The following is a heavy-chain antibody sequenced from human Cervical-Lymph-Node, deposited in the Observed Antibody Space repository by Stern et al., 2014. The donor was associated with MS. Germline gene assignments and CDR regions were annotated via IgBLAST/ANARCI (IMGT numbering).Heavy chain of an antibody. CDR3: AREKRGATGTLFDY. Sequence: QVQLVQSGAEVKKPGASVRVSCRASRFTFTNYAIHWVRQAPGQRLELMGWINAANGDTKYSQNFRDRITISRDTSAGTAYMELRNLRSEDTAIYYCAREKRGATGTLFDYWGQGTLVTVSS. J-gene: IGHJ4*02. CDR2: INAANGDT. CDR1: RFTFTNYA. V-gene: IGHV1-3*01. D-gene: IGHD1-1*01.